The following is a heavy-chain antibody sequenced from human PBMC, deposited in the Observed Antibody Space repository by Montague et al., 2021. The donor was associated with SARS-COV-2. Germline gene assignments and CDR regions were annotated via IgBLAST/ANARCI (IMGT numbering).Heavy chain of an antibody. Sequence: SETLSLTCTVSGGSISNSAYYWGWIRQPPGKGLELIGSVSFSGRTYYNPSLKSRVSISVDTSKNQFSLKVTSVTSADTAVYYCARLGVGGWAGASPYWFDLWGQGTLVTVSS. J-gene: IGHJ5*02. V-gene: IGHV4-39*01. CDR2: VSFSGRT. CDR3: ARLGVGGWAGASPYWFDL. D-gene: IGHD1-26*01. CDR1: GGSISNSAYY.